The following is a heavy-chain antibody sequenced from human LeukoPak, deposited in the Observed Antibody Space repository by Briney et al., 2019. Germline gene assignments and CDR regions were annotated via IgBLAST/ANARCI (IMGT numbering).Heavy chain of an antibody. Sequence: GGSLRLSCAASRFTFSSYGMHWVRQAPGKGLEWVAFIRYDGSNKYYADSVKGRFTISRDNSKNTLYLQMNSLRAEDTAVYYCAKDFGRIADYYYYYMDVWGKGTTVTVSS. CDR2: IRYDGSNK. CDR3: AKDFGRIADYYYYYMDV. CDR1: RFTFSSYG. J-gene: IGHJ6*03. D-gene: IGHD6-13*01. V-gene: IGHV3-30*02.